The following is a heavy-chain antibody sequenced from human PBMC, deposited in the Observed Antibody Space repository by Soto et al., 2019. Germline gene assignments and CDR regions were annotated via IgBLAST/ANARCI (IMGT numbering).Heavy chain of an antibody. CDR1: GFTFSSYG. CDR2: IWYDGSNK. V-gene: IGHV3-33*01. Sequence: GGSLRLSCXASGFTFSSYGMHWVRQAPGKGLEWVAVIWYDGSNKYYADSVKGRFTISRDNSKNTLYLQMNSLRAEDTAVYYCARDWKNRQGATRHYYYYYGMDVWGQGTTVTVS. J-gene: IGHJ6*02. CDR3: ARDWKNRQGATRHYYYYYGMDV. D-gene: IGHD1-26*01.